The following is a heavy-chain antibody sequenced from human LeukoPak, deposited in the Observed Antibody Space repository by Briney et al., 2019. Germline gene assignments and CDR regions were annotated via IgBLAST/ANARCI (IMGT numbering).Heavy chain of an antibody. V-gene: IGHV4-59*01. Sequence: PSETLSLTCTVSGGSISSYYWSWIRQPPGKGLEWIGYIYYSGSTNYNPSLKSRVTISVDTSKNQFSLKLSSVTAADTAVYYCARAHPCRGGYCVAVDFDIWGQGTMVTVSS. D-gene: IGHD1-26*01. CDR1: GGSISSYY. J-gene: IGHJ3*02. CDR3: ARAHPCRGGYCVAVDFDI. CDR2: IYYSGST.